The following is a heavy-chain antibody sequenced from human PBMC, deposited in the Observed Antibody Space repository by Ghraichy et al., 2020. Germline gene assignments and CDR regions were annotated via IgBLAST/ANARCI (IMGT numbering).Heavy chain of an antibody. CDR3: AKLGDSSGYYFGAFDI. D-gene: IGHD3-22*01. J-gene: IGHJ3*02. CDR2: ISGSGGST. Sequence: GGSLRLSCAASGFTFSSYAMSWVRQAPGKGLEWVSAISGSGGSTYYADSVKGRFTISRDNSKNTLYLQMNSLRAEDTAVYYCAKLGDSSGYYFGAFDIWGQGTMVTVSS. V-gene: IGHV3-23*01. CDR1: GFTFSSYA.